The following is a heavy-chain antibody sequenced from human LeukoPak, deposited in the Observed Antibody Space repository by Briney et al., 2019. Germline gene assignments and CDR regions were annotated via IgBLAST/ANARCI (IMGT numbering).Heavy chain of an antibody. CDR3: ARDGGYSGYDRPNFDY. J-gene: IGHJ4*02. Sequence: GGSLRLSCAASGFTFSSYGMHWVRQAPGKGLEWVAFIRYDGSNKYYADSVKGRFTISRDNAKNSLYLQMNSLRAEDTAVYYCARDGGYSGYDRPNFDYWGQGTLVTVSS. V-gene: IGHV3-30*02. D-gene: IGHD5-12*01. CDR2: IRYDGSNK. CDR1: GFTFSSYG.